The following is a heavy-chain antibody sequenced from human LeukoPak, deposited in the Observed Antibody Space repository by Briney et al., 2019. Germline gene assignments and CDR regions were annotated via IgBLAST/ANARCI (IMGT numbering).Heavy chain of an antibody. CDR1: GFTFSDYS. D-gene: IGHD1-7*01. J-gene: IGHJ1*01. CDR3: AKDGAGTTRVEYFQH. CDR2: ISRSGSTT. Sequence: GGSLRLSCAASGFTFSDYSMSWVRQAPGKGLEWVSTISRSGSTTYYADSVKGRFTISRDNSKNTLNLQMHSLRAEDTAIYYCAKDGAGTTRVEYFQHWGQGTLVTVPS. V-gene: IGHV3-23*01.